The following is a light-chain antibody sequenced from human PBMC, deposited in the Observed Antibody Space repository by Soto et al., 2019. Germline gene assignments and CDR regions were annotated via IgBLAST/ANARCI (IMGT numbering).Light chain of an antibody. J-gene: IGLJ2*01. CDR2: GNN. Sequence: QSILTQPPSVSGAPGQRVTISCTGSSSNIGAGYDVHWYQQLPGTAPKLLIFGNNNRASGVPDRFSGSKSGTSASLAITGLQAGEEADYYRQSYDSSLSGWVFGGGTKLTVL. V-gene: IGLV1-40*01. CDR3: QSYDSSLSGWV. CDR1: SSNIGAGYD.